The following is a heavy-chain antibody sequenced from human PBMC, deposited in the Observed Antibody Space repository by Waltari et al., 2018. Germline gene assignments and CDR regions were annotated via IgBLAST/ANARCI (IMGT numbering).Heavy chain of an antibody. Sequence: EVQLVESGGGVVRPGGSLRLSCAASGFTFDDYGMSWVRQAPGKGLEWVSGINWNGGSTGYAGSVKGRFTISRDNAKNSLYLQMNSLRAEDTALYYCARESHGEYYDSSGYYRRSGAFDIWGQGTMVTVSS. D-gene: IGHD3-22*01. CDR1: GFTFDDYG. V-gene: IGHV3-20*04. CDR2: INWNGGST. J-gene: IGHJ3*02. CDR3: ARESHGEYYDSSGYYRRSGAFDI.